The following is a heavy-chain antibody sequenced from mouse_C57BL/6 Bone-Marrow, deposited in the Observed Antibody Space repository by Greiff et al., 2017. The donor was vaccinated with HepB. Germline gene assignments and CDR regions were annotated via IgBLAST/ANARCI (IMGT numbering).Heavy chain of an antibody. CDR3: AKLLRFYY. CDR2: INPYNGGT. D-gene: IGHD1-1*01. CDR1: GYTFTDYY. V-gene: IGHV1-19*01. J-gene: IGHJ2*01. Sequence: EVKLMESGPVLVKPGASVKMSCKASGYTFTDYYMNWVKQSHGKSLEWIGVINPYNGGTSYNQKFKGKATLTVDKSSSTAYMELNSLTSEDSAVYYCAKLLRFYYWGQGTTLTVSS.